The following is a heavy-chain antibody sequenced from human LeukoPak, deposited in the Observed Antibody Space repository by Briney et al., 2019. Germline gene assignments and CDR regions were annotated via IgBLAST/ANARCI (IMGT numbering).Heavy chain of an antibody. V-gene: IGHV1-2*02. CDR1: GYTFTGYY. J-gene: IGHJ4*02. D-gene: IGHD2-2*01. Sequence: ASVKVSCKASGYTFTGYYMHWVRQAPGQGLEWMGWINPNSGGTNYAQKFQGRVTMTRDTSISTAYMELSRLRSDDTAVYYCARDPTAGYCSSTSCPPDYWGQGTLVTVSS. CDR2: INPNSGGT. CDR3: ARDPTAGYCSSTSCPPDY.